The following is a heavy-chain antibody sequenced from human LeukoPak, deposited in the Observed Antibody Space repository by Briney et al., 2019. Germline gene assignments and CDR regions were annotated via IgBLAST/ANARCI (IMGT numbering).Heavy chain of an antibody. J-gene: IGHJ4*02. Sequence: QPGGSLRLSCAASGFTSSSYGMHWVRQAPGKGLEWVAVIWYDGSNKYYADSVRGRFTISRDNSKNTLYLQMNSLRAEDTAVYYCARDEVGANDYWGQGTLVTVSS. D-gene: IGHD1-26*01. CDR2: IWYDGSNK. CDR1: GFTSSSYG. CDR3: ARDEVGANDY. V-gene: IGHV3-33*01.